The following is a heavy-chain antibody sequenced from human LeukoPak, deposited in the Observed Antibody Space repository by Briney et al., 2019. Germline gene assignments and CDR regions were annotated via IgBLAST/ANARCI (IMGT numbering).Heavy chain of an antibody. CDR1: GFTFSTCA. V-gene: IGHV3-23*01. Sequence: PGGSLRLSCAASGFTFSTCAMSWVRQAPGKGLEWVSAISVSGTGTYYADSVKGRFTISRDTSKNTLYLQMSSLRAEDTAMYHCVKDLYKGDSASWYFFHYWGQGTLVTVSS. D-gene: IGHD6-13*01. J-gene: IGHJ4*02. CDR2: ISVSGTGT. CDR3: VKDLYKGDSASWYFFHY.